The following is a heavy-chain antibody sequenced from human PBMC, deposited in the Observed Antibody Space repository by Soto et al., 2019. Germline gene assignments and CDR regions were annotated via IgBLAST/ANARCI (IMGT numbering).Heavy chain of an antibody. CDR1: GFTFTRYS. D-gene: IGHD3-22*01. CDR2: ISGSGGST. CDR3: AKDLTYYYDSSGYYPPDLDY. Sequence: GGSLRLSCAASGFTFTRYSMNWVRQAPGKGLEWVSAISGSGGSTYYADSVKGRFTISRDNSKNTLYLQMNSLRAEDTAVYYCAKDLTYYYDSSGYYPPDLDYWGQGTLVTVSS. V-gene: IGHV3-23*01. J-gene: IGHJ4*02.